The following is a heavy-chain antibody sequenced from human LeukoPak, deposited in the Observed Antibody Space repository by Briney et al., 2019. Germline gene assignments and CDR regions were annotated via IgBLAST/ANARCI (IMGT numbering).Heavy chain of an antibody. D-gene: IGHD6-19*01. CDR2: ISWDGGST. V-gene: IGHV3-43D*03. J-gene: IGHJ4*02. Sequence: GGSLRLSCAASGFTFDDYAMHWVSQAPGKGLEWVSLISWDGGSTYYADSVKGRFTISRDNSKNSLYLQMNSLRAEDTALYYCAKSSIAVAGLNYWGQGTLVTVSS. CDR1: GFTFDDYA. CDR3: AKSSIAVAGLNY.